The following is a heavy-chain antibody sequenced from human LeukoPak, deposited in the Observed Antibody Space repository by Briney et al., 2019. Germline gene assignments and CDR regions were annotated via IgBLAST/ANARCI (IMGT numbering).Heavy chain of an antibody. Sequence: ASVKVSCKASGYTFTSYDINWVRQATGQGLEWMGWMNPNSGNTGYAQKFQGRVTITRNTSISTAYMELSSLRSEDTAVYYCARGDGITIFGVGLLDYWGQGTLVTVSS. D-gene: IGHD3-3*01. J-gene: IGHJ4*02. V-gene: IGHV1-8*03. CDR2: MNPNSGNT. CDR1: GYTFTSYD. CDR3: ARGDGITIFGVGLLDY.